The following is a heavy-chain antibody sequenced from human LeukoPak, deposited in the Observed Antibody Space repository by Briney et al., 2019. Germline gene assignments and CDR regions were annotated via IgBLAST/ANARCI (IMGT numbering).Heavy chain of an antibody. D-gene: IGHD6-13*01. CDR2: IYYSGST. CDR3: ARGRIAAAGTGHDY. CDR1: GGSISSHY. V-gene: IGHV4-59*11. Sequence: SETLSLTCTVSGGSISSHYWSWIRQPPGKGLEWIGYIYYSGSTNYNPSLKSRVTISVDTSKDQFSLKLSSVTAADTAVYYCARGRIAAAGTGHDYWGQGTLVTVSS. J-gene: IGHJ4*02.